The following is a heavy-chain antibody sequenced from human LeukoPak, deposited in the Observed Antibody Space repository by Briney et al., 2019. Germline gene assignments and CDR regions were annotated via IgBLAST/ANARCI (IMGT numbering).Heavy chain of an antibody. CDR1: GFTFSSYA. D-gene: IGHD3-22*01. CDR2: ISYDGSNK. V-gene: IGHV3-30-3*01. Sequence: GGSLRLSCAASGFTFSSYAMHWVRQGPGKGLEWVAVISYDGSNKYYADSVKGRFTISRDNSKNTLYLQMNSLRAEDTAVYYCAREYDSSGYYYENWFDPWGQGTLVTVSS. CDR3: AREYDSSGYYYENWFDP. J-gene: IGHJ5*02.